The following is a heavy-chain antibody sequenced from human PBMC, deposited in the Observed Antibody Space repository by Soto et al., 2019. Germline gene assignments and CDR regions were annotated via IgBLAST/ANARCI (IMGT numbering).Heavy chain of an antibody. CDR3: AKRGSSWSPFDY. CDR1: GFTISSNA. D-gene: IGHD6-13*01. J-gene: IGHJ4*02. Sequence: SCAASGFTISSNAMYWVRQAPGKGLEWVSGISASGGTTYYADSVKGRFTISRDNSKNTLYLQVNSLRAEDTAVYYCAKRGSSWSPFDYWGQGTQVTVSS. V-gene: IGHV3-23*01. CDR2: ISASGGTT.